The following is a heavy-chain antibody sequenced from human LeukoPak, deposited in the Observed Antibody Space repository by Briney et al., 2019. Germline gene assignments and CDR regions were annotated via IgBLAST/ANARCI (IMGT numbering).Heavy chain of an antibody. J-gene: IGHJ4*02. CDR3: ARGLYYYDSSGSLED. CDR2: IIPILGIA. V-gene: IGHV1-69*04. D-gene: IGHD3-22*01. Sequence: SVKVSCKASGGTFSSYAISWVRQAPGQGLEWMGRIIPILGIANYAQKFQGRVTITADKSTSTAYMELSSLRSEDTAVYYCARGLYYYDSSGSLEDWGQGTLVTVSS. CDR1: GGTFSSYA.